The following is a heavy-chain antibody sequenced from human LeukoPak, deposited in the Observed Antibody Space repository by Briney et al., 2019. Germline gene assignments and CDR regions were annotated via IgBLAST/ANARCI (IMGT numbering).Heavy chain of an antibody. Sequence: SSETLSLTCSFSGGSIRGGGYYWGWVRQPPGKGLEWIASLYSNGNTFYNPSLKSRVTISEESSKSQFSLKLRTVTAADTAVYFCWRAADHWGQGILVTVSS. CDR2: LYSNGNT. V-gene: IGHV4-39*01. CDR3: WRAADH. J-gene: IGHJ4*02. CDR1: GGSIRGGGYY.